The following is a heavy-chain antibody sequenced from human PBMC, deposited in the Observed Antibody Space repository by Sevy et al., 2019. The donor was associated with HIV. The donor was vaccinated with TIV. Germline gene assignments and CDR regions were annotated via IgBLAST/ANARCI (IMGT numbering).Heavy chain of an antibody. J-gene: IGHJ4*02. V-gene: IGHV4-59*01. CDR2: IYYSGST. D-gene: IGHD2-15*01. Sequence: SETLSLTCTVSGGSISSYYWSWIRQPPGKGLEWIGYIYYSGSTSYNPSLKSRVTISVDTSKNQFSLKLSSVTAADTAVYYCARDLGFLDYWGQGTLVTVSS. CDR3: ARDLGFLDY. CDR1: GGSISSYY.